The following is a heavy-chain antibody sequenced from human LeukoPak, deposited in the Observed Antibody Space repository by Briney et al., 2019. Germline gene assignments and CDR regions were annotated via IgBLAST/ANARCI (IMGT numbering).Heavy chain of an antibody. V-gene: IGHV3-30*18. Sequence: GGSLRLSCAASGFTFSSYGMHWVRQAPGKGLEWVAVISHDGSNKYYADSVKGLFTISRDNSKNTLYLQMNSLRAEDTAVYYCAKDLSYYSTAWFDYWGQGTLVTVSS. CDR1: GFTFSSYG. D-gene: IGHD1-26*01. CDR3: AKDLSYYSTAWFDY. J-gene: IGHJ4*02. CDR2: ISHDGSNK.